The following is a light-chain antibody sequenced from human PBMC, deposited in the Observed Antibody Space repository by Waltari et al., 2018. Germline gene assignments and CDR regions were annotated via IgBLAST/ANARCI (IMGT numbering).Light chain of an antibody. CDR3: QSYDISLSGFWV. J-gene: IGLJ3*02. Sequence: QSVLTQPPSVSGAPGQRVTVSCTGTNSNIGAGYDVHWYQQFPGTAPKLLIYGSANRASGVPDRFSGSKPGTSASLAITGLQTEDEADYYCQSYDISLSGFWVFGGGTKLTVL. CDR1: NSNIGAGYD. CDR2: GSA. V-gene: IGLV1-40*01.